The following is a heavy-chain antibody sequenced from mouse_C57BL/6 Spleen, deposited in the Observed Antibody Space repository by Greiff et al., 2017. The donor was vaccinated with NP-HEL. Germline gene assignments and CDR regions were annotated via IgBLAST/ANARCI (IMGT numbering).Heavy chain of an antibody. Sequence: EVMLVESGGGLVKPGGSLKLSCAASGFTFSSYTMSWVRQTPEKRLEWVATISGGGGNTYYPDSVKGRFTISRDNAKNTLYLQMSSLGSEDTALYYCAISRWLLIYYAMDYWGQGTSVTVSS. V-gene: IGHV5-9*01. CDR1: GFTFSSYT. D-gene: IGHD2-3*01. J-gene: IGHJ4*01. CDR3: AISRWLLIYYAMDY. CDR2: ISGGGGNT.